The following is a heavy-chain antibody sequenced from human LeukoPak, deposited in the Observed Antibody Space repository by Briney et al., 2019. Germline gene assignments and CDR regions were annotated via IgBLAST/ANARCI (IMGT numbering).Heavy chain of an antibody. J-gene: IGHJ1*01. CDR1: GFTFSSYG. CDR2: IWYDGSNE. Sequence: GESLKISCAASGFTFSSYGMHWVRQAPGKGLEWVAVIWYDGSNEYYADSVKGRFTISRDNSKNTLYLQMSSLRVEDTAVYYCVKKRTGSYYEAEYFQHWGQGTLVTVSS. CDR3: VKKRTGSYYEAEYFQH. D-gene: IGHD1-26*01. V-gene: IGHV3-30*02.